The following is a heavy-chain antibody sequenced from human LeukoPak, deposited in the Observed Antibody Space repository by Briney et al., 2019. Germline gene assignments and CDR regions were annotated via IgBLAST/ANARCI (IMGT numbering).Heavy chain of an antibody. CDR2: ISAYNGNT. CDR1: GYSFTSYG. Sequence: GASVKVSCKASGYSFTSYGISWVRQAPGQGLEWMGWISAYNGNTNYAQKLQGRVTMTTDTSTSTAYMELRSLRSDDTAVYYCARDRPFRDLYSGYELDYWGQGTLVTVSS. D-gene: IGHD5-12*01. CDR3: ARDRPFRDLYSGYELDY. J-gene: IGHJ4*02. V-gene: IGHV1-18*04.